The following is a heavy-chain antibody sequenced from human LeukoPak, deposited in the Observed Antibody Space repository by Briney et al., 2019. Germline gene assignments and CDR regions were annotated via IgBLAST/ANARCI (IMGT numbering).Heavy chain of an antibody. CDR3: ARDGDYCSSTSCYGELFDY. V-gene: IGHV3-48*03. Sequence: GGSLRLSCAASGFTFSSYEMNWVRQAPGKELEWVSYISSSGSTIYYADSVKGRFTISRDNAKNSLYLQMNSLRAEDTAVYYCARDGDYCSSTSCYGELFDYWGQGTLVTVSS. J-gene: IGHJ4*02. CDR2: ISSSGSTI. D-gene: IGHD2-2*01. CDR1: GFTFSSYE.